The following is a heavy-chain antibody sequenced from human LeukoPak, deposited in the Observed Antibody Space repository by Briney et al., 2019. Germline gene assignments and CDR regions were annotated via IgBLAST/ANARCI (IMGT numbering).Heavy chain of an antibody. V-gene: IGHV3-21*04. CDR1: AFSLNAYN. J-gene: IGHJ4*02. CDR2: ISYTGTYI. D-gene: IGHD1-26*01. Sequence: PGGSLRLSCAASAFSLNAYNMDWVRQAPGKGLEWVSSISYTGTYIYYADSVKGRFTISRDNAQNSLYLQMNSLRAEDTAIYYCVRDRGTYRPIDYWGQGTLVTVSS. CDR3: VRDRGTYRPIDY.